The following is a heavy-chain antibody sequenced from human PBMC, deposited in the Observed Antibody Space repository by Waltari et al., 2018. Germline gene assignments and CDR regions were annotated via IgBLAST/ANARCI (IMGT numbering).Heavy chain of an antibody. CDR3: ARVPGYEDSSGPDRLDY. D-gene: IGHD3-22*01. CDR1: GGSISSYY. CDR2: IYYSGRT. Sequence: QVQLQESGPGLVKPSETLSLTCTVSGGSISSYYWRWIRQPPGKGLEWIGYIYYSGRTNYNPSLKSRVTISGDTAKNQFALKLRSVTAADTAVYYCARVPGYEDSSGPDRLDYWGQGTLVTVSS. V-gene: IGHV4-59*01. J-gene: IGHJ4*02.